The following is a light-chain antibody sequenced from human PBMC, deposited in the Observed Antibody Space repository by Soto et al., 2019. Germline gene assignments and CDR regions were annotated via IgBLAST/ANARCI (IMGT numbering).Light chain of an antibody. J-gene: IGLJ3*02. V-gene: IGLV1-40*01. CDR2: GDT. CDR3: QSFDNGVGHWV. Sequence: QSVLTQPPSVSGAPGQRVTISCTGISSDIGSYSFVHWYQQLPGTAPKLLIYGDTNRPSWVPDRFSASKSGTSASLVITGLQAEDEADYFCQSFDNGVGHWVFGGGTKLTVL. CDR1: SSDIGSYSF.